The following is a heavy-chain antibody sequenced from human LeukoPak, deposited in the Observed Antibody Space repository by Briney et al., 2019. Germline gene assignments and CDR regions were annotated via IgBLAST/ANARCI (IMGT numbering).Heavy chain of an antibody. CDR1: GFTVSSNY. J-gene: IGHJ4*02. CDR3: AKGHGLNFDY. Sequence: PGGSLRLSCAASGFTVSSNYMSWVRQAPGKGLEWVSAISGSGGSTYYADSVKGRFTISRDNSKNTLYLQMNSLRAEDTAVYYCAKGHGLNFDYWGQGTLVTVSS. CDR2: ISGSGGST. V-gene: IGHV3-23*01. D-gene: IGHD3-16*01.